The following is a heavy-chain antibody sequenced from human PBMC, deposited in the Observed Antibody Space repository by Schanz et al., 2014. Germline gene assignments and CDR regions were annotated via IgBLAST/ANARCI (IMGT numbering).Heavy chain of an antibody. D-gene: IGHD6-13*01. CDR1: GYSFINYG. CDR3: ASSGAGYSSSWDFDY. CDR2: ISAYNGDT. V-gene: IGHV1-18*01. Sequence: QVQLVQSGAEVKKPGASVKVSCKASGYSFINYGISWVRQAPGQGLEWMGWISAYNGDTNFAQKFQGRVTITADKSTFTAYMDVSSLRSEDTAVYYCASSGAGYSSSWDFDYWGQGTLVTDSS. J-gene: IGHJ4*02.